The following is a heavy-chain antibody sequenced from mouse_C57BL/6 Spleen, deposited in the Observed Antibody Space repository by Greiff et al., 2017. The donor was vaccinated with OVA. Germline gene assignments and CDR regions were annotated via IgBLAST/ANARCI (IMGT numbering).Heavy chain of an antibody. V-gene: IGHV1-64*01. CDR1: GYTFTSYW. CDR2: IHPNSGST. Sequence: VKLMESGAELVKPGASVKLSCKASGYTFTSYWMHWVKQRPGQGLEWIGMIHPNSGSTNYNEKFKSKATLTVDKSSSTAYMQLSSLTSEDSAVYYCARRGNYGPFAYWGQGTLVTVSA. D-gene: IGHD2-1*01. CDR3: ARRGNYGPFAY. J-gene: IGHJ3*01.